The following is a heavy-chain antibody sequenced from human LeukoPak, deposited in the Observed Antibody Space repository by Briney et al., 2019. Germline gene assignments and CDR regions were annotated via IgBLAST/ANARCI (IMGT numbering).Heavy chain of an antibody. CDR3: ARIYDPDYYDSSGNWFDP. CDR2: INHSGST. V-gene: IGHV4-34*01. J-gene: IGHJ5*02. Sequence: PSETLSLTCAVYGGSFSGYYWSWIRQPPGKGLEWIGEINHSGSTNYNPSLKSRVTISVVTSKNQFSLKLSSVTAADTAVYYCARIYDPDYYDSSGNWFDPWGQGTLVTVSS. CDR1: GGSFSGYY. D-gene: IGHD3-22*01.